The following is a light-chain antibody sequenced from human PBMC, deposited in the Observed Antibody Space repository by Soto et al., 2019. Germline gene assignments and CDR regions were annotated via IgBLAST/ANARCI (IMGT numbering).Light chain of an antibody. CDR2: DAS. CDR3: QQSYMDPIT. Sequence: DIQMTQSPSSLSASVGNRVTITCRASQSISTYLNWYQKKPGKAPNLLIYDASRLKSGVPSRFRSSGGGTDFALSISSVQPEDFATYFCQQSYMDPITFGQGTRLEIK. V-gene: IGKV1-39*01. CDR1: QSISTY. J-gene: IGKJ5*01.